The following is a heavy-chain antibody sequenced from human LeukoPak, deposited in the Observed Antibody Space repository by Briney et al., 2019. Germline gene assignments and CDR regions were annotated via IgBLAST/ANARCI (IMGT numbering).Heavy chain of an antibody. CDR3: ARDWVYKIDY. Sequence: GRSLRLSCAASGFTFSSYAMHWVRQAPGKGLEWVAVISYDGSNKYYADSVKGRFTISRDNAKNTLILQMNSLRAEDTAVYYCARDWVYKIDYWGRGTLVTVSS. D-gene: IGHD5-24*01. CDR1: GFTFSSYA. V-gene: IGHV3-30-3*01. J-gene: IGHJ4*02. CDR2: ISYDGSNK.